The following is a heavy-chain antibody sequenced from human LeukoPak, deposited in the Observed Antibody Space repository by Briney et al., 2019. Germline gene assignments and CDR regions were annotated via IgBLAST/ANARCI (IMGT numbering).Heavy chain of an antibody. J-gene: IGHJ6*02. D-gene: IGHD5-12*01. Sequence: GGSLRLSCAASGFTFSSNYMSWVRQAPGKGLEWVSSITSRSSHIYYADSVRGRFTISRDNAEKSLYLQMNSLRAEDTAVYYCARDPSGHGLDVWGQGTTVTVSS. CDR3: ARDPSGHGLDV. CDR1: GFTFSSNY. V-gene: IGHV3-21*01. CDR2: ITSRSSHI.